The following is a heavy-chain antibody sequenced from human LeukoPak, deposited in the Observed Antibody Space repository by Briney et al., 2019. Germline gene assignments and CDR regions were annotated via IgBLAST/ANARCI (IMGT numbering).Heavy chain of an antibody. CDR2: INPNSGGT. CDR1: GYTFTSYY. Sequence: ASVKVSRKASGYTFTSYYMHWVRQAPGQGLEWMGRINPNSGGTNYAQKFQGRVTMTRDTSISTAYMELSRLRSDDTAVYYCTRRKDYGDYFDYWGQGTLVTVSS. D-gene: IGHD4-17*01. J-gene: IGHJ4*02. CDR3: TRRKDYGDYFDY. V-gene: IGHV1-2*06.